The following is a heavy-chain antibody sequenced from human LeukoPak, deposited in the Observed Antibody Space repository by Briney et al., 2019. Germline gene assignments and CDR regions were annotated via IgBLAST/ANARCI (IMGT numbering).Heavy chain of an antibody. CDR1: GFTFSSYS. CDR2: ISSEAYGGTP. Sequence: GGSLRLSCAASGFTFSSYSMNWVRQAPGKGLEWVGFISSEAYGGTPEYAASVKGRFTISRDDSKSIAYLQMNSLKTEDTAVYYCTRDQTPYYWGQGTLVTVSS. V-gene: IGHV3-49*04. CDR3: TRDQTPYY. J-gene: IGHJ4*02.